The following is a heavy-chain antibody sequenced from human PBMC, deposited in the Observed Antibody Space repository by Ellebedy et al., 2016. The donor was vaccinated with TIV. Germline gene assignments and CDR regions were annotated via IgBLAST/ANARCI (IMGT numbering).Heavy chain of an antibody. Sequence: PGGSLRLSCAASGFSFRSYAMHWVRQAPGKGLEWVAIISYDGRVNYADSVQGRFTISRDDSKSTLFLQMDSLTTEDTAVYYCAKDFWDLFDYWGQGTLVTVSS. D-gene: IGHD1-26*01. CDR3: AKDFWDLFDY. CDR1: GFSFRSYA. J-gene: IGHJ4*02. V-gene: IGHV3-30*04. CDR2: ISYDGRV.